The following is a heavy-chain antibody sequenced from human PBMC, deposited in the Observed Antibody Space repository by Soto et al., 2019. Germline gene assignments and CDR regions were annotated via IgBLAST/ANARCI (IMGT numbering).Heavy chain of an antibody. CDR2: IYPGDHET. D-gene: IGHD6-13*01. V-gene: IGHV5-51*01. CDR3: ARSPRSSPYFDY. J-gene: IGHJ4*02. CDR1: GYTFSNFW. Sequence: GESLKISCQCSGYTFSNFWIGWVRQLPGKGLEWMGIIYPGDHETRYSPSFHGKVTISADKSINTAYLQWNSLEASDTAFYFCARSPRSSPYFDYWGQGALVTVS.